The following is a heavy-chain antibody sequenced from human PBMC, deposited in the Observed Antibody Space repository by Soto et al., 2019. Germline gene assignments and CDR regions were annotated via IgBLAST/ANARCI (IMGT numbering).Heavy chain of an antibody. CDR2: IIPIFGTA. Sequence: SVKVSCKASGGTFSSYAISWVRQAPGQGLEWMGGIIPIFGTANYAQKFQGRVTITADESTSTAYMELSSLRAEDTAVYYCAKDQDHGSYLLGFDYWGQGTLVTVSS. CDR1: GGTFSSYA. V-gene: IGHV1-69*13. J-gene: IGHJ4*02. D-gene: IGHD1-26*01. CDR3: AKDQDHGSYLLGFDY.